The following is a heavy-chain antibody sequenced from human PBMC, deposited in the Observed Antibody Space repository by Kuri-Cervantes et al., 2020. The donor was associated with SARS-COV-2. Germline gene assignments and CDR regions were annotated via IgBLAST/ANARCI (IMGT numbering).Heavy chain of an antibody. V-gene: IGHV4-34*01. Sequence: SETLSLTCAVYGGSFSGYYWSWIRQPPGKGLEWIGEINHSGSTNYNPSLKGRVTISVDTSKNQFSLKLSSVTAADTAVYYCARVGVYCSSTSCYPNWFDPWGQGTLVTVSS. J-gene: IGHJ5*02. CDR1: GGSFSGYY. D-gene: IGHD2-2*01. CDR2: INHSGST. CDR3: ARVGVYCSSTSCYPNWFDP.